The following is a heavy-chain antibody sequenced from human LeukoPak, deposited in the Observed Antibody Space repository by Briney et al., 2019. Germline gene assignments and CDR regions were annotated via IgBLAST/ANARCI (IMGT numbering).Heavy chain of an antibody. V-gene: IGHV3-30-3*01. CDR1: GFTFSSYA. J-gene: IGHJ4*02. CDR2: ISYDGSNK. D-gene: IGHD1-26*01. CDR3: ARDSSTRELLEPAPDY. Sequence: PGRSLRLSCAASGFTFSSYAMHWVRQAPGKGLEWVAVISYDGSNKYYADSVKGRFTISRDNSKNTLYLQMNSLRAEDTAVYYCARDSSTRELLEPAPDYWGQGTLVTVSS.